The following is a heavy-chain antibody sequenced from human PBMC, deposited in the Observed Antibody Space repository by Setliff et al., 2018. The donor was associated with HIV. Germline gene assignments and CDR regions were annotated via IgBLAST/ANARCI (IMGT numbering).Heavy chain of an antibody. J-gene: IGHJ4*01. V-gene: IGHV3-7*03. CDR2: INQDGSEM. D-gene: IGHD2-15*01. CDR1: KFTFSFYS. Sequence: GESLKISCVASKFTFSFYSMTWVRQSPGKGQEWVANINQDGSEMSYVRSVKGRFTISRDNSKNTLYLQMNRLRVEDTAVYYCAKDGISGGAYPPYYFDYWGHGTLVT. CDR3: AKDGISGGAYPPYYFDY.